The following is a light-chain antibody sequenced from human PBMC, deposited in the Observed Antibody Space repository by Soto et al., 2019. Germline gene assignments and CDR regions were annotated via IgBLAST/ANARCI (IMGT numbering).Light chain of an antibody. Sequence: EIVLTQSPGTLSLSPGERATLSCRASQSVSHSYLAWYQQKPGQAPRLLIYRASSRATGVPDRFSGSVSGTDFTLTISRLEPEDFAVYYCQRFCSSPMYTFGQGTKLEIK. CDR3: QRFCSSPMYT. V-gene: IGKV3-20*01. J-gene: IGKJ2*01. CDR2: RAS. CDR1: QSVSHSY.